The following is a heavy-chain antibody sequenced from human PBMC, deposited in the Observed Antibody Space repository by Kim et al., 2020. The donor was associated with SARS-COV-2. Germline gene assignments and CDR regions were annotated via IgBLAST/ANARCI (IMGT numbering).Heavy chain of an antibody. D-gene: IGHD5-12*01. J-gene: IGHJ5*02. Sequence: SVKVSCKASGGTFSSHAISWVRQAPGQGLEWMGGIIPIFCTANYAQKFQGRVTITADESTSTAYMELSSLRSEDTAVYYCARDVVAIGFKMATTTHNWFDPWGQGALVTVSS. CDR3: ARDVVAIGFKMATTTHNWFDP. CDR2: IIPIFCTA. V-gene: IGHV1-69*13. CDR1: GGTFSSHA.